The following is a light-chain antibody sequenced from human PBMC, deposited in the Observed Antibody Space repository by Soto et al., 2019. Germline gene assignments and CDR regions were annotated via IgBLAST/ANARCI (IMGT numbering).Light chain of an antibody. CDR1: QSISGF. Sequence: DIHMTQSPSSLSASVGDRVTITCRASQSISGFLHWYQQKPGKAPHLLIYAASTLQSGVPSRFSGSGSGTDFTLTLTSXEPEDFATYYCHQSYSPPQTFGQGTKVDTK. CDR2: AAS. J-gene: IGKJ1*01. V-gene: IGKV1-39*01. CDR3: HQSYSPPQT.